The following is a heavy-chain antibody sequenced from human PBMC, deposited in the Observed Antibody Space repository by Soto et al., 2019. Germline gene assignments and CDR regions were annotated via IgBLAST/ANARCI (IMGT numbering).Heavy chain of an antibody. J-gene: IGHJ6*02. CDR3: ARPSCGAACYYYGMDV. D-gene: IGHD2-21*01. V-gene: IGHV1-69*12. CDR1: GGTFSSYT. Sequence: QVQLVQSGAEVKKPGSSVTVSCKASGGTFSSYTISWVRQAPGQGLEWMGGIIPTFGTADYAQKFQGRVTITAAESTSTGYMELSSLRSEDTALYYCARPSCGAACYYYGMDVGGQGTAVTVSS. CDR2: IIPTFGTA.